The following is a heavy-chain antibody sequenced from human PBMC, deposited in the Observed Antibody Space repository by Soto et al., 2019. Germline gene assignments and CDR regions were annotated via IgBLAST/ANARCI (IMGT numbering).Heavy chain of an antibody. J-gene: IGHJ4*02. CDR2: IYSGGST. D-gene: IGHD3-16*01. Sequence: HPGGSLRLSCAASGFTVSNNYMSWVRQAPGKGLEWVSLIYSGGSTYYADSVKGRFTISRDSSKNTLYLQMNSPRAEDTAMYYCAAYSHKGYWGQGTLVTVSS. V-gene: IGHV3-66*01. CDR3: AAYSHKGY. CDR1: GFTVSNNY.